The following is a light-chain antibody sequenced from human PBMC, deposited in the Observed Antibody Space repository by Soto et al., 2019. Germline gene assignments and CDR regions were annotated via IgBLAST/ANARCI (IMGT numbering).Light chain of an antibody. CDR2: QVS. CDR3: MHGTYWPPYT. CDR1: QSLVYSDGNTY. J-gene: IGKJ2*01. V-gene: IGKV2-30*01. Sequence: DVVMTQSPLSLPVTLGQPASISCRSSQSLVYSDGNTYLTWFQQRPGEYPRRLIHQVSERDSGGRDRFSRSGLGTAFTLIISRVEAEDVVVYYYMHGTYWPPYTFGQGTKLEIK.